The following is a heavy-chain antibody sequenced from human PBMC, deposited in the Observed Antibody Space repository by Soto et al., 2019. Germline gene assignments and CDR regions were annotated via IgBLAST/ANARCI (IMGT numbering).Heavy chain of an antibody. CDR3: ARHLDVLTGHDAFDI. Sequence: QLQLQESCPGLVKPSETLSLTCTVSGGSISSSSYYWGWIRQPPGKGLEWIGSIYYSGSTYYNPSLKSRVTISVDTSKNQFSLKLSSVTAADTAVYYCARHLDVLTGHDAFDIWGQGTMVTVSS. J-gene: IGHJ3*02. CDR1: GGSISSSSYY. V-gene: IGHV4-39*01. D-gene: IGHD3-9*01. CDR2: IYYSGST.